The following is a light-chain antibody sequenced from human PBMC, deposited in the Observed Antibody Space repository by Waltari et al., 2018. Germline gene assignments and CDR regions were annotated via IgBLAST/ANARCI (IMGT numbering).Light chain of an antibody. Sequence: QSALTQPASVSGSPGQSITISCSGIRSDVGVYNYVSWYQQHAGKAPELMIYDVSNRPSGVSNRFSGSKSGSTASLTISGLQAEDEADYYCSSSTGTTWVFGGGTKVSVL. CDR3: SSSTGTTWV. V-gene: IGLV2-14*03. J-gene: IGLJ3*02. CDR1: RSDVGVYNY. CDR2: DVS.